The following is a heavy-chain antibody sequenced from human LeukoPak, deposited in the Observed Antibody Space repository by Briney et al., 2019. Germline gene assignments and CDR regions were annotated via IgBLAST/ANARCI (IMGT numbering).Heavy chain of an antibody. V-gene: IGHV4-39*01. D-gene: IGHD3-9*01. J-gene: IGHJ4*02. Sequence: SETLSLTRTVSGGSISSSSYYWGWIRQPPGKGLEWIGSIYYSGSTYYNPSLKSRVTISVDTSKNQFSLKLSSVTAADTAVYYCARQTYYDILTGSKFDYWGQGTLVTVSS. CDR1: GGSISSSSYY. CDR2: IYYSGST. CDR3: ARQTYYDILTGSKFDY.